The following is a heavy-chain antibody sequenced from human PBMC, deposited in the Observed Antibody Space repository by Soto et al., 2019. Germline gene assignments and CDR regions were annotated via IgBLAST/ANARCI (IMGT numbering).Heavy chain of an antibody. J-gene: IGHJ4*02. CDR3: ARVDYGDYSYYFDY. D-gene: IGHD4-17*01. V-gene: IGHV1-3*01. CDR1: GCTFTSYA. Sequence: ASVKVSCKASGCTFTSYAMHWVRQAPGQRLEWMGWINAGNGNTKYSQKFQGRVTITRDTSASTAYMELSSLRSEDTAVYYCARVDYGDYSYYFDYWGQGTLVTVSS. CDR2: INAGNGNT.